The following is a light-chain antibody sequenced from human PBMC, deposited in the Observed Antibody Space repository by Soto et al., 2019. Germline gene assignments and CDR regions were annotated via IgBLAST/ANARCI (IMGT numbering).Light chain of an antibody. CDR2: EVS. CDR1: HSLLHSDGKTY. CDR3: MQAIDIPWT. J-gene: IGKJ1*01. Sequence: LMTQTQLSLSIIPGQTASISCKSSHSLLHSDGKTYFYWYVQKAGQPPQPLIYEVSNRFSGVPERFGGSGSRTDFTLKISRVEADDVGIYYCMQAIDIPWTFGQGTKVDIK. V-gene: IGKV2D-29*01.